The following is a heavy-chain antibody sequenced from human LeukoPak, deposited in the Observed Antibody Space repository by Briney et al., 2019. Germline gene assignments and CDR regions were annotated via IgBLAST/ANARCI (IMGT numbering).Heavy chain of an antibody. CDR1: RFTFSSYS. V-gene: IGHV3-21*01. CDR2: ISSGSGYI. CDR3: ARDYQLGRAWFDP. D-gene: IGHD5-24*01. Sequence: PGGSLRLSCAASRFTFSSYSMSWVRQAPGKGLEWVSSISSGSGYIYYADSVKGRFTISRDNAKNSLYLLMNSLRAEDTAVYYCARDYQLGRAWFDPWGQGTLVTVSS. J-gene: IGHJ5*02.